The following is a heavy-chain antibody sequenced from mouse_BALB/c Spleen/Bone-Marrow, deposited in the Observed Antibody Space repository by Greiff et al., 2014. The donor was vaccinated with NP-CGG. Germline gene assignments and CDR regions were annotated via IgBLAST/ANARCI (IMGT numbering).Heavy chain of an antibody. CDR1: GFNIKDTY. D-gene: IGHD2-2*01. Sequence: VQLQQSGAELVKPGASVKLSCTASGFNIKDTYMHWVKQRPEQGLEWIGRIDPANGSTKYDPKFQGKATITADTSSNTAYLQLSILTSEDTAVYYCASYVYGYYFDYWGQGTTLTVSS. CDR3: ASYVYGYYFDY. J-gene: IGHJ2*01. CDR2: IDPANGST. V-gene: IGHV14-3*02.